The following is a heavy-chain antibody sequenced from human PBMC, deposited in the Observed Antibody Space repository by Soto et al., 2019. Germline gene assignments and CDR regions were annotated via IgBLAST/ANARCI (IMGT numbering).Heavy chain of an antibody. CDR2: IIPIFGTA. CDR3: ASPDASRASSPYYYGMDV. CDR1: GGTFSSYA. V-gene: IGHV1-69*13. Sequence: SVKVSCKASGGTFSSYAISWVRQAPGQGLEWMGGIIPIFGTANYAQKFQGRVTITADESTSTAYMELSSLRAEDTAVYYCASPDASRASSPYYYGMDVWGQGTTVTVSS. J-gene: IGHJ6*02.